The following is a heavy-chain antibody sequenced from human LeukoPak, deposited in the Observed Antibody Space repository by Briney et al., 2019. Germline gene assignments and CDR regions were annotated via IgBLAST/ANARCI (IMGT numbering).Heavy chain of an antibody. Sequence: QPGGSLRLSCAASGFTFSSYAMHWVRQAPGKGLEWVAVISYDGSNKYYADSVKGRFTISRDNSKNTLYLQMNSLRAEDTAVYYCARDENNWNYPPNFDYWGQGTLVTVSS. CDR1: GFTFSSYA. V-gene: IGHV3-30-3*01. D-gene: IGHD1-7*01. CDR2: ISYDGSNK. CDR3: ARDENNWNYPPNFDY. J-gene: IGHJ4*02.